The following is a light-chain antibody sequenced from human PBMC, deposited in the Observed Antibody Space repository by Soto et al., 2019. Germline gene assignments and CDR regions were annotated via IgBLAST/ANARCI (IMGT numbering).Light chain of an antibody. V-gene: IGLV2-23*02. CDR1: SSDVGNYNL. CDR2: EVS. J-gene: IGLJ1*01. CDR3: CSYAGSNYV. Sequence: QSVLTQPASVSGSPGQSITISCTGTSSDVGNYNLVSWYQHHPGKAPKLMIYEVSKRSSGVSNRFSGSKSGDTASLTISGLQAEDEADYYCCSYAGSNYVFGTGTKVTVL.